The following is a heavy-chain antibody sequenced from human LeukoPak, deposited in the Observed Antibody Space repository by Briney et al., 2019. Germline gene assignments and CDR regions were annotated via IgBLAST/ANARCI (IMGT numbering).Heavy chain of an antibody. V-gene: IGHV3-48*03. Sequence: PGGSLRLSCAGSGFTFGLNEMNWVRQAPGKGLEWVAYINGPAINIFYADSVKGRFTISRDNAKNSLYLQMNSLRVGDTAVYYCATTLSGWSPPQTSYYSYYMDVWGKGTTVTVSS. CDR2: INGPAINI. CDR3: ATTLSGWSPPQTSYYSYYMDV. CDR1: GFTFGLNE. J-gene: IGHJ6*03. D-gene: IGHD6-19*01.